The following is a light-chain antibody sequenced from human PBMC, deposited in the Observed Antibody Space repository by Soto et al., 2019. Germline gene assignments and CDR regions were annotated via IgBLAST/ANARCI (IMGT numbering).Light chain of an antibody. Sequence: EIVLTQSPGTLSLSPGERPTLPCRASQSVSSSYLAWYQQKPGQAPRLLIYGASSRATGIPDRFSGSGSGTDFTLTISRLEPEDFAVYYCQQYGSSPCTFGQGTKVDIK. V-gene: IGKV3-20*01. CDR2: GAS. J-gene: IGKJ1*01. CDR1: QSVSSSY. CDR3: QQYGSSPCT.